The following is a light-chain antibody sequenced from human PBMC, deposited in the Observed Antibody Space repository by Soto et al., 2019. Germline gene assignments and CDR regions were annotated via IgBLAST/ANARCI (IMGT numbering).Light chain of an antibody. J-gene: IGKJ4*01. Sequence: EIVMTQSPATLTLAPGERATLSCRASQSIGNSYLSWYQQKPGQAPRLLIYAASTRATGIPARFSGSGSGTDFTLTISSLQPEDFAVYYCQQDYTLPLTFGGGTKVEIK. CDR2: AAS. V-gene: IGKV3D-7*01. CDR3: QQDYTLPLT. CDR1: QSIGNSY.